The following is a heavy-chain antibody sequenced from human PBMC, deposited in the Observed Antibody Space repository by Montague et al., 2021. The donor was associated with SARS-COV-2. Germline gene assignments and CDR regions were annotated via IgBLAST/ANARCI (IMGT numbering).Heavy chain of an antibody. D-gene: IGHD4-17*01. CDR1: GFTFSSYG. J-gene: IGHJ4*02. V-gene: IGHV3-30*18. Sequence: SLRLSCAASGFTFSSYGMHWLRQAPGKGLEWVAVISYDGSNKYYADSVKGRFTISRDNSKNTLYLQMNSLRAEDTAVYYCANRLDYGDYRPFDYWGQGTLVTVSS. CDR3: ANRLDYGDYRPFDY. CDR2: ISYDGSNK.